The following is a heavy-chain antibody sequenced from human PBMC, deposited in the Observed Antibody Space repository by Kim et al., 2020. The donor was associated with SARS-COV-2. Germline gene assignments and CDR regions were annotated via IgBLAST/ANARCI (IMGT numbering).Heavy chain of an antibody. Sequence: GGSLRLSCAASGFTFSSYAMSWVRQAPGKGLEWVSAISGSGGSTYYADSVKGRFTISRDNSKNTLYLQMNSLRAEDTAVYYCAKGPGGIGYYGMDVWGQGTKVTVSS. CDR3: AKGPGGIGYYGMDV. CDR2: ISGSGGST. CDR1: GFTFSSYA. D-gene: IGHD1-26*01. V-gene: IGHV3-23*01. J-gene: IGHJ6*02.